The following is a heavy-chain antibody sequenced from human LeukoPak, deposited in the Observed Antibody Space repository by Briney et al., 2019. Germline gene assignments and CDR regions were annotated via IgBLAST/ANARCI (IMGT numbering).Heavy chain of an antibody. Sequence: ASVKASCKASGYTFTSYGISWVRQAPGQRLEWMGWISAYNGNTNYAQKLQGRVTMTTDTSTSTAYMELRSLRSDDTAVYYCARVYGSGREVCVDYWGQGTLVTVSS. D-gene: IGHD3-10*01. J-gene: IGHJ4*02. CDR2: ISAYNGNT. CDR1: GYTFTSYG. V-gene: IGHV1-18*01. CDR3: ARVYGSGREVCVDY.